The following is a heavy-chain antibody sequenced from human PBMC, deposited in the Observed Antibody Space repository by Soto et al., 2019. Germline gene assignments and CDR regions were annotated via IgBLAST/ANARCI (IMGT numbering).Heavy chain of an antibody. CDR2: IYYSGHA. D-gene: IGHD2-15*01. Sequence: QVHLQESGPGLVKPSETLSLTCTVSGGSVSSSGYYWNWIRQSPGKGLESIGYIYYSGHANYNPSLKSRVTMSLDRSRNQFSLRLTSVTTADTAVYYCACDYFYGGRGFDSFNYWGQGNLVTVSS. J-gene: IGHJ4*02. CDR3: ACDYFYGGRGFDSFNY. CDR1: GGSVSSSGYY. V-gene: IGHV4-61*08.